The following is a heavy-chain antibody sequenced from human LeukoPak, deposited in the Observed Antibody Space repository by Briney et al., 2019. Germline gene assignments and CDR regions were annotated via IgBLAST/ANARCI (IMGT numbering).Heavy chain of an antibody. CDR1: GFTLSNYG. Sequence: GGSLRLSCAASGFTLSNYGMHWVRQAPGKGLEWVAVIWYDGSNKQYVDSVKGRFTISRDNSKNTLYLQMNSLRAEDTAVYYCARGSSLTGAYFDCWGQGTLVTVSS. J-gene: IGHJ4*02. CDR3: ARGSSLTGAYFDC. V-gene: IGHV3-33*01. CDR2: IWYDGSNK. D-gene: IGHD3-10*01.